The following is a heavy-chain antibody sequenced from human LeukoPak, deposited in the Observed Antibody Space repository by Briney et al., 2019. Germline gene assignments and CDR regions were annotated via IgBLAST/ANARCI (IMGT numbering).Heavy chain of an antibody. CDR1: GYSFSAYY. D-gene: IGHD3-9*01. CDR2: FDPSDSYT. Sequence: GESLRISCEASGYSFSAYYIAWVRQIPGKGLEWMGRFDPSDSYTIYSPSFQGHVTIPADKSINTAYLQWNSLRASDTATYYCARRHYDSLTANSWFVPWGQGTLVTVCS. J-gene: IGHJ5*02. V-gene: IGHV5-10-1*01. CDR3: ARRHYDSLTANSWFVP.